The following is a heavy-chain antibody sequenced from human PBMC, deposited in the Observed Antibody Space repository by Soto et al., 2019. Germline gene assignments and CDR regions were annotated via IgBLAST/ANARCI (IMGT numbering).Heavy chain of an antibody. Sequence: QVQLQESGPGLVKPSQTLSLTCTVSGGSISSGGYYWSWIRQHPGKGLEWIGYIYYSGSTYYNPSLKSRVTISVDTSKNQFSLKLSSVTAADTAVYYCARAPAIMITFGGVIAPYYFDYWGQGTLVTVSS. CDR1: GGSISSGGYY. J-gene: IGHJ4*02. CDR3: ARAPAIMITFGGVIAPYYFDY. CDR2: IYYSGST. V-gene: IGHV4-31*03. D-gene: IGHD3-16*02.